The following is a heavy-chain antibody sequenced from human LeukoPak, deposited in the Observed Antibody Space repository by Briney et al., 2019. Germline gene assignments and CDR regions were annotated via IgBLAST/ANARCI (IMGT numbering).Heavy chain of an antibody. J-gene: IGHJ4*02. CDR3: ARGTLKGPTRPRDY. CDR2: INHSGST. V-gene: IGHV4-34*01. CDR1: GGSISSYY. Sequence: RPSETLSLTCTVSGGSISSYYWSWIRQPPGKGLEWIGEINHSGSTNYNPSLKSRVTISVDTSKNQFSLKLTSVTAADTAVYYCARGTLKGPTRPRDYWGQGNLVTVSS.